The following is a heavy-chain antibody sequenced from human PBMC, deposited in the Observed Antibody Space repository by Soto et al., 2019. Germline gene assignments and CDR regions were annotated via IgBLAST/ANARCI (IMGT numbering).Heavy chain of an antibody. CDR3: AKDSGSYQYFFDY. D-gene: IGHD1-26*01. V-gene: IGHV3-23*01. J-gene: IGHJ4*01. CDR2: ISGSGGTT. CDR1: GFTFSSYA. Sequence: GGSLRLSCAASGFTFSSYAMSWVRQAPGKGLEWVSGISGSGGTTYYADSVKGRFTISRDNSKNTLYLQMDSLRAEDTAVYYCAKDSGSYQYFFDYWGHGTLVTVSS.